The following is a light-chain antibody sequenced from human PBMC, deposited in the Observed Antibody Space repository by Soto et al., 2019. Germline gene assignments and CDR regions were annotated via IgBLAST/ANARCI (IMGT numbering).Light chain of an antibody. V-gene: IGKV3-11*01. J-gene: IGKJ5*01. CDR2: QTS. Sequence: EIVLTQSPATLSSFPGDRVTLSCRASQYINTRLAWYQHRPGQSPRLLIYQTSLRAAGIPARFSASGSGTDFTLTISDVQPEDFALYYCQQYGNSPITFGQGTRLEIK. CDR3: QQYGNSPIT. CDR1: QYINTR.